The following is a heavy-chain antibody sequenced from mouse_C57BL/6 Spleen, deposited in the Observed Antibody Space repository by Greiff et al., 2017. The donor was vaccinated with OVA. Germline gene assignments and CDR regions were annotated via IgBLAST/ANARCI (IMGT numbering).Heavy chain of an antibody. CDR2: IDPSDSET. Sequence: QLQQPGAELVRPGSSVKLSCKASGYTFTSYWMHWVKQRPIQGLEWIGNIDPSDSETHYNQKFKDKATLTVDKSSSTAYMQLSSLTSEDSAVYYCARDSSGYNAMDYWGQGTSVTVSS. V-gene: IGHV1-52*01. CDR1: GYTFTSYW. J-gene: IGHJ4*01. D-gene: IGHD3-2*02. CDR3: ARDSSGYNAMDY.